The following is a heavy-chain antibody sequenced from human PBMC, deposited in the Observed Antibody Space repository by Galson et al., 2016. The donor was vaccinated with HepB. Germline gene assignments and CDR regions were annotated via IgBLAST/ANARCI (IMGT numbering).Heavy chain of an antibody. CDR3: MSYSDAWYSGF. J-gene: IGHJ4*02. CDR2: IKQDGSGK. V-gene: IGHV3-7*03. D-gene: IGHD6-13*01. CDR1: GFTFSTFW. Sequence: SLRLSCAASGFTFSTFWMTWVRQAPGKGLEWVANIKQDGSGKYYVDSVKGRFTISRDNAKNSVYLRMNSLRGDDTAVYYCMSYSDAWYSGFWGQGTLVTVSS.